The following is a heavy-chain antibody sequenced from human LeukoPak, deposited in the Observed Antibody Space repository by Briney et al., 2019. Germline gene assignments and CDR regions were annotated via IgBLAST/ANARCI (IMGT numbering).Heavy chain of an antibody. Sequence: GGSLRLSCAASGFTVSSNYMSWVRQAPGKGLEWVSVISGGGGNTVYADSVKGRFTISRDNSKNTLVLQMNSLRAEDTAVYYCAKDHAFWSGYYFDYWGQGTLVTVSS. D-gene: IGHD3-3*01. J-gene: IGHJ4*02. CDR1: GFTVSSNY. CDR3: AKDHAFWSGYYFDY. CDR2: ISGGGGNT. V-gene: IGHV3-23*01.